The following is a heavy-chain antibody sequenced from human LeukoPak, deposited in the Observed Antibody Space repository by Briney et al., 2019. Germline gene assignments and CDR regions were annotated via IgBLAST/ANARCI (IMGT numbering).Heavy chain of an antibody. Sequence: PSETLSLTCTVSGGSISSYYWSWIRQPPGKGLEWIGYIYYSGSTNYNPSLKSRVTISVDTSKNQFSLKLSSVTAADTAVYYCARERRDIVVVPAAFYYYYYYMDVWGKGTTVTVSS. CDR2: IYYSGST. J-gene: IGHJ6*03. CDR1: GGSISSYY. D-gene: IGHD2-2*01. V-gene: IGHV4-59*01. CDR3: ARERRDIVVVPAAFYYYYYYMDV.